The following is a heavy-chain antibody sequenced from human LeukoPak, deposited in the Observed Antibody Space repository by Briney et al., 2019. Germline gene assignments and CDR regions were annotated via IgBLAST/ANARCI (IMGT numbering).Heavy chain of an antibody. CDR1: GYTLTSYD. D-gene: IGHD3-10*01. J-gene: IGHJ4*02. Sequence: ASVNVSCKASGYTLTSYDINWVRQATGQGLEWMGWMNPNSGNTGYAQKFQGRVTITRNTSISTAYMELSSLRSEDTAVYYCARGPLRPLMVRGDHNPYYFDYWGQGTLVTVSS. CDR2: MNPNSGNT. V-gene: IGHV1-8*03. CDR3: ARGPLRPLMVRGDHNPYYFDY.